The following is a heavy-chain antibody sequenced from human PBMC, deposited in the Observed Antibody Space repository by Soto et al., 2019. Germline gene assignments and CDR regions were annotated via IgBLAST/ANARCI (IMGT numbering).Heavy chain of an antibody. CDR2: IYYSGST. D-gene: IGHD3-3*01. V-gene: IGHV4-39*01. CDR1: GDPISSSGYF. J-gene: IGHJ6*02. CDR3: ARADDFWSGYSYYYYGMDV. Sequence: QLQLQESGPGLVKPSETLSLTCTVSGDPISSSGYFWGWIRQPPGKGLEWIGSIYYSGSTSYNPSLKIRVTISVDTSTNQFSLKLTSVTAADTAVYYCARADDFWSGYSYYYYGMDVWGQGTTVTVSS.